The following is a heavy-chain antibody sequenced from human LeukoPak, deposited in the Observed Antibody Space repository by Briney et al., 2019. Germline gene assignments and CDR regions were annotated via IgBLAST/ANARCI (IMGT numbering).Heavy chain of an antibody. CDR1: GFTFSSYA. J-gene: IGHJ6*03. Sequence: PGGSLRLSCAASGFTFSSYAMHWVRQAPGKGLEYVSAISSNGGSTYYANSVKGRFTISRDNSKNTLYLQMGSLRAEDMAVYYCAREVLSSSWYRGFYDYYYYYMDVWGKGTTVTISS. CDR2: ISSNGGST. D-gene: IGHD6-13*01. CDR3: AREVLSSSWYRGFYDYYYYYMDV. V-gene: IGHV3-64*01.